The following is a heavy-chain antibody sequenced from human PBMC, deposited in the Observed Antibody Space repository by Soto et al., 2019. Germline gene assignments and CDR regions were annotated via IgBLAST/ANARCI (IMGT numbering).Heavy chain of an antibody. CDR3: ARASVGYCSTTSCYVVYYYMDV. J-gene: IGHJ6*03. Sequence: QVQLQESGPGLVKPSETLSLTCTVSGGSISSYYWSWIRQPPGEGLEWIGYIYYNGTTDYSPSLTSRVTIFVDRSKNQFSLKLRSVTAADTAVYYCARASVGYCSTTSCYVVYYYMDVWGKGTTVTVSS. CDR1: GGSISSYY. CDR2: IYYNGTT. V-gene: IGHV4-59*01. D-gene: IGHD2-2*01.